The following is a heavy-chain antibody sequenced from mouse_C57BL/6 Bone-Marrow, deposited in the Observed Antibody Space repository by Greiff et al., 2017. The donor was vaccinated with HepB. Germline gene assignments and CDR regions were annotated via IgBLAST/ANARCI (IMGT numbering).Heavy chain of an antibody. V-gene: IGHV1-81*01. CDR2: IYPRSGNT. J-gene: IGHJ2*01. CDR3: ARIPIITTVVAYYYFDY. D-gene: IGHD1-1*01. Sequence: QVQLQQSGAELARPGASVKLSCKASGYTFTSYGISWVKQRTGQGLEWIGEIYPRSGNTYYNEKFKGKATLTADKSSSTVYMELRSLTAEDSAVYFCARIPIITTVVAYYYFDYWGQGTTLTVSS. CDR1: GYTFTSYG.